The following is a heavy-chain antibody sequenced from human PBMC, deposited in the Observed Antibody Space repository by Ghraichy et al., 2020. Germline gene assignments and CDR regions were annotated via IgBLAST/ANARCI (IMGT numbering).Heavy chain of an antibody. J-gene: IGHJ4*02. V-gene: IGHV3-23*01. Sequence: ETLSLTCAASGFTFSSYAMSWVRQAPGKGLEWVSHGSGSCGNTYYSDSVKSSLTIYRDKSKNTLYLRMYSLRAEDTAVYYCAQAGGSYLDPFDYWGKGTLVTVSS. CDR3: AQAGGSYLDPFDY. D-gene: IGHD1-26*01. CDR2: GSGSCGNT. CDR1: GFTFSSYA.